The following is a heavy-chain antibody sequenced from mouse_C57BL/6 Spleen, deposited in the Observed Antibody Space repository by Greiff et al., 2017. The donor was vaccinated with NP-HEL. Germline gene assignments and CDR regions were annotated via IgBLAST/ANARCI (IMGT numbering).Heavy chain of an antibody. J-gene: IGHJ4*01. D-gene: IGHD2-14*01. Sequence: QVQLQQPGAELVKPGASVKLSCKASGYTFTSYWMHWVKQRPGQGLEWIGMIHPNSGSTNYNEKFKSKATLTVDKSSSTAYMQLSSLTSEDSAVYYCAMDYRGYYAMDYWGQGTSVTVSS. CDR2: IHPNSGST. CDR3: AMDYRGYYAMDY. CDR1: GYTFTSYW. V-gene: IGHV1-64*01.